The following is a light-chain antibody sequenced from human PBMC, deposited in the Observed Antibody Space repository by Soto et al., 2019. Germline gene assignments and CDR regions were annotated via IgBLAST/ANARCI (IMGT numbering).Light chain of an antibody. CDR2: DAS. Sequence: EIVLTQSPGTLSLSPGERASLSCRASQSVSRNYVAWYHYKPGQAPRLLIYDASTRATGIPDRFSGSGSGADFTRTISRLEPEDFAVYFCQQYGRTPLTFGGGSKVEIK. V-gene: IGKV3-20*01. CDR3: QQYGRTPLT. J-gene: IGKJ4*01. CDR1: QSVSRNY.